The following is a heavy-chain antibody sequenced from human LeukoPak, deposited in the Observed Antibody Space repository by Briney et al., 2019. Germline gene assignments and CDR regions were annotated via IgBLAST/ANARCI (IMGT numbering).Heavy chain of an antibody. CDR3: AKDSLNNWEPPLRFDY. CDR1: GGSFSGYY. J-gene: IGHJ4*02. V-gene: IGHV4-34*01. CDR2: INHSGST. Sequence: SETLSLTCAVYGGSFSGYYWSWIRQPPGKGLEWIGEINHSGSTNYSPSLKSRVTISVDTSKNQFSLKLSSVTAADTAVYYCAKDSLNNWEPPLRFDYWGQGTLVTVSS. D-gene: IGHD1-14*01.